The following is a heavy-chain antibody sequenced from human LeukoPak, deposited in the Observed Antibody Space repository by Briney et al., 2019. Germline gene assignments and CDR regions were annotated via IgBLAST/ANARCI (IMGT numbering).Heavy chain of an antibody. Sequence: GASVKVSCKASGYTFTGYYMHWVRQAPGQGLEWMGWINPNSGGTNYAQKFQGRVTMTRDTSISTAYMELSRLRSDDTAVYYCARVLGIAVPFTGGYWGHGTLVTVSS. CDR1: GYTFTGYY. CDR3: ARVLGIAVPFTGGY. J-gene: IGHJ4*01. D-gene: IGHD6-19*01. CDR2: INPNSGGT. V-gene: IGHV1-2*02.